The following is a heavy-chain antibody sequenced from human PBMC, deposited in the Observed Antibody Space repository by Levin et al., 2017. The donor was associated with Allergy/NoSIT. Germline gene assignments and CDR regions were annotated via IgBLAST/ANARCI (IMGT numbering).Heavy chain of an antibody. CDR2: ISGRVSTT. J-gene: IGHJ3*02. V-gene: IGHV3-23*01. CDR3: ARSRASLRSVSLWSPAGGENDAFDS. Sequence: AGGSLRLSCAASGFTFSNYAMTWVRQAPGKGLEWVSVISGRVSTTYYADSVKGRFTISRDNSKNTLYLQMNSLRAEDTAVYYCARSRASLRSVSLWSPAGGENDAFDSWGQGTMVTVSS. CDR1: GFTFSNYA. D-gene: IGHD2-21*01.